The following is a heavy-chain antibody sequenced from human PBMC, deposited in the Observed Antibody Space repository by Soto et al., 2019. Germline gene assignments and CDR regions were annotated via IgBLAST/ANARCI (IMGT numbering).Heavy chain of an antibody. Sequence: QVQLQQWGAGLLKPSETLSLTCAVYGGSLSGSYWSWIRQPPGTGLEWIGEIHHSGSTYYNPSLKSQVTLSVDTSKNQFALKLNSVTAADTAVYYCASPGYCSDGTCYPDYWGQGTLVTVSS. CDR1: GGSLSGSY. J-gene: IGHJ4*02. CDR2: IHHSGST. V-gene: IGHV4-34*01. CDR3: ASPGYCSDGTCYPDY. D-gene: IGHD2-15*01.